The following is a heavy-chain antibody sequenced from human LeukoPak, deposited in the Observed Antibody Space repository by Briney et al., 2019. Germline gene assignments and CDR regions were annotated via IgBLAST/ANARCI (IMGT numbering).Heavy chain of an antibody. CDR2: ISGSGGST. D-gene: IGHD6-19*01. CDR3: AKCPYSSGWHHFDY. V-gene: IGHV3-23*01. CDR1: GFTFISYA. Sequence: GGSLRLSCAASGFTFISYAMSWVRQAPGKGLEWVSAISGSGGSTYYADSVKGRFTISRDNSKNTLYLQMNSLRAEDTAVYYCAKCPYSSGWHHFDYWGQGTLVTVSS. J-gene: IGHJ4*02.